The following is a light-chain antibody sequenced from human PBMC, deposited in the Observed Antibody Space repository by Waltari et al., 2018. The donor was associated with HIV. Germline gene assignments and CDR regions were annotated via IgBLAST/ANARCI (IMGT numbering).Light chain of an antibody. Sequence: QSVLTQPPSVSGAPGQRVTISCTGSYSNIGSGYDVHWYQQLPGTAPKLLIHYNRNRPSGVPDRFSGSRSGTSASLAISGLQAEDEANYYCQSYDSSLSGVLFGGGTKLTVL. CDR3: QSYDSSLSGVL. V-gene: IGLV1-40*01. J-gene: IGLJ2*01. CDR1: YSNIGSGYD. CDR2: YNR.